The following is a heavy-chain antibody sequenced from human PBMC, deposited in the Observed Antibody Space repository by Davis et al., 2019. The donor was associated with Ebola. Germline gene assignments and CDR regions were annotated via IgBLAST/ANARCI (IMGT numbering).Heavy chain of an antibody. CDR1: GGTFSSYA. D-gene: IGHD1-7*01. CDR3: ATTRKWNYGYNWFDP. J-gene: IGHJ5*02. V-gene: IGHV1-69*13. CDR2: IIPIFGTA. Sequence: AASVKVSCKASGGTFSSYAISWVRQAPGQGLEWMGGIIPIFGTANYAQKFQGRVTITADESTSTAYMELSSLRSEDTAVYYCATTRKWNYGYNWFDPWGQGTLVTVSS.